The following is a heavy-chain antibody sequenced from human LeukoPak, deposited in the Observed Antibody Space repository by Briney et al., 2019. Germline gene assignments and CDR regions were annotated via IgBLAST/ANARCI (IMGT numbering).Heavy chain of an antibody. CDR2: TIPIFGTA. J-gene: IGHJ4*02. V-gene: IGHV1-69*05. Sequence: GASVKVSCKASGGTFSSYAISWVRQAPGQGLEWMGGTIPIFGTANYAQKFQGRVTITTDESTSTAYMELSSLRSEDTAVYYCARVGYCSSTSCPFDYWGQGTLVTVSS. CDR3: ARVGYCSSTSCPFDY. D-gene: IGHD2-2*01. CDR1: GGTFSSYA.